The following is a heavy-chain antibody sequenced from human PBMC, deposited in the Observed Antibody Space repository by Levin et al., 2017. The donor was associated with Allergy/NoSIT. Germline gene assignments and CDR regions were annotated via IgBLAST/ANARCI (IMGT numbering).Heavy chain of an antibody. D-gene: IGHD6-6*01. CDR3: ARGIAGRADFFDS. Sequence: WAGRGTGKGLEWVANIKQGGSEKYYVDSVKGRFTISRDNAQSSLYLHMNSLRAEDTAVYFCARGIAGRADFFDSWGQGTLVTVSS. J-gene: IGHJ4*02. V-gene: IGHV3-7*01. CDR2: IKQGGSEK.